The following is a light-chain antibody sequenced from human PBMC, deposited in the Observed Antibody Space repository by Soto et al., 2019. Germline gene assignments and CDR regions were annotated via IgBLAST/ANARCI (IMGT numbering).Light chain of an antibody. CDR3: GTWDNTLRAGV. CDR1: SSNIEDNY. Sequence: QSALTQPPSVSAAPGQKVTISCSGSSSNIEDNYVSWYQQLPGTAPKLLIYGNNKRPSGIPDRFSGSKSGTSATLGITGLQTGDEADYYCGTWDNTLRAGVFGGGTKLTVL. CDR2: GNN. V-gene: IGLV1-51*01. J-gene: IGLJ2*01.